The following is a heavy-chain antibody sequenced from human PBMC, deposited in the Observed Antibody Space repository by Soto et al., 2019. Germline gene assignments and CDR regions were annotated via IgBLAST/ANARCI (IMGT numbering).Heavy chain of an antibody. D-gene: IGHD3-10*01. CDR3: ARQVLLWFGEGNEFDY. J-gene: IGHJ4*02. CDR2: IWYDGSNK. V-gene: IGHV3-33*01. Sequence: QVQLVESGGGVVQPGRSLRLSCAASGFTFSSYGRHWVRQAPGKGLEWVAVIWYDGSNKYYADSVKGRFTISRDNSKNTLYLQMNSLRAEDTAVYYCARQVLLWFGEGNEFDYWGQGTLVTVSS. CDR1: GFTFSSYG.